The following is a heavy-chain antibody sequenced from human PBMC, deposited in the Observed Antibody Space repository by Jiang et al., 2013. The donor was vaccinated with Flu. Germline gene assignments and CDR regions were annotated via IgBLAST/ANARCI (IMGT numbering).Heavy chain of an antibody. Sequence: QTLSLTCAISGDSVSSNSAAWNWIRQSPSRGLEWLGRTYYRSKWYNDYAVSVKSRITINPDTSKNQFSLQLNSVTPEDTAVYYCARAGWQYSSSWFTPRDYYYYGMDVWGQGTTVTVSS. CDR3: ARAGWQYSSSWFTPRDYYYYGMDV. CDR2: TYYRSKWYN. D-gene: IGHD6-13*01. V-gene: IGHV6-1*01. CDR1: GDSVSSNSAA. J-gene: IGHJ6*02.